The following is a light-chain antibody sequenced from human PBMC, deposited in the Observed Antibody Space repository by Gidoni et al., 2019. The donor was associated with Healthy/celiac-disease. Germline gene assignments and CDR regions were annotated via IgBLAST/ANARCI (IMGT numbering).Light chain of an antibody. CDR3: QHDGSWYT. V-gene: IGKV3-20*01. CDR1: QSVSSSY. CDR2: GAS. J-gene: IGKJ2*01. Sequence: EIVLTQSPVTLSLSPGERATLSCRASQSVSSSYLAWYQQKPGQTPRLLIYGASSRATGIPDRFSGSGSGTDFTLTISRLEHEDVAVYYCQHDGSWYTFGQGTKLESK.